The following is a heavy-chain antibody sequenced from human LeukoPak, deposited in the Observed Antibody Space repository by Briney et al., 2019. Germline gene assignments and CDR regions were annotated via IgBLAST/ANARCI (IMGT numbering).Heavy chain of an antibody. Sequence: SGESLTISCKASGYTFTTYWIGWVRQMPGKGLEWMGIIYPGDSDDSDTRYSPSFQGQVTISVDKSINTAYLRWGSLKASDSAIYYCARWETNFDGHGEAFDIWGQGTVVSVSS. CDR3: ARWETNFDGHGEAFDI. CDR1: GYTFTTYW. CDR2: IYPGDSDDSDT. V-gene: IGHV5-51*01. J-gene: IGHJ3*02. D-gene: IGHD3-9*01.